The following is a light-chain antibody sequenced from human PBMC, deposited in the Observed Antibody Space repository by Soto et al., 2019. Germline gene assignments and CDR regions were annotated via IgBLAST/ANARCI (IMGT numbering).Light chain of an antibody. CDR1: SSDVDGFNY. CDR3: CSYAGPYVL. J-gene: IGLJ2*01. CDR2: DVS. Sequence: QSALTQPRSVSGSPGQSVTVSCTGISSDVDGFNYVSWYQHHPGKAPKLIIYDVSQRPSGVPDRFSGSKSANSASLTISGLQAEDEADYYCCSYAGPYVLFGGGTKLNVL. V-gene: IGLV2-11*01.